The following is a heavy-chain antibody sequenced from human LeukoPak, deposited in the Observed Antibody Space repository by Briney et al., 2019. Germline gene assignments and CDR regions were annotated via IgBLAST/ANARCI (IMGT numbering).Heavy chain of an antibody. V-gene: IGHV3-30*04. CDR3: ARANCGGSCHFSGYGMDV. Sequence: GGSLRLSCAASGFSFTSYPLHWVRQAPGRGLEWVAVSSHDGKEKHYADSVRGRFIISRDESTNTLYLQINTLRDVDTAIYYCARANCGGSCHFSGYGMDVWGQGTTVTVSS. J-gene: IGHJ6*02. CDR2: SSHDGKEK. CDR1: GFSFTSYP. D-gene: IGHD3-10*01.